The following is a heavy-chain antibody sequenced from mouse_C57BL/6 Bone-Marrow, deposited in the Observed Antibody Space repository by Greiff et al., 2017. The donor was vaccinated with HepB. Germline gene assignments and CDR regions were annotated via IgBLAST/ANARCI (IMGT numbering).Heavy chain of an antibody. CDR3: ARDRFDYYFDY. CDR1: GFTFSTSG. V-gene: IGHV5-6*01. D-gene: IGHD2-14*01. J-gene: IGHJ2*01. CDR2: INTGGTYT. Sequence: EVKLMESGGDLVKPGGSLKLSCTASGFTFSTSGMSWVRQTPDKRLEWVATINTGGTYTYYPDSVKGRFTISEDAAKNTLFLLMSSLRSEDSAIYYCARDRFDYYFDYWGQGTTLTVSS.